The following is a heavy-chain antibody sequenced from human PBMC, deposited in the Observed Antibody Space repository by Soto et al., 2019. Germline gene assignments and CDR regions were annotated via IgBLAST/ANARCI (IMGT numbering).Heavy chain of an antibody. Sequence: QLQLQESGPGLVTPSETLSLTCTVSGGSISSSSYYWGWIRHPPGKGLEWIGSIYYSGSTYYNPSLKSRVTISVDTSTNQFSLKLSSVKAADTAVYYCARRSGQQLGWDNWFDPWGQGTLVTFSS. CDR1: GGSISSSSYY. CDR2: IYYSGST. CDR3: ARRSGQQLGWDNWFDP. V-gene: IGHV4-39*01. J-gene: IGHJ5*02. D-gene: IGHD6-13*01.